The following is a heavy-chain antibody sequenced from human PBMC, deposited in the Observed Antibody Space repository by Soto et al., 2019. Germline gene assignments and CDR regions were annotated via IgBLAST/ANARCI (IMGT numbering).Heavy chain of an antibody. V-gene: IGHV4-30-2*01. D-gene: IGHD5-12*01. CDR2: NYHSGST. J-gene: IGHJ4*02. CDR3: AAGGGLPRYY. Sequence: QLQLQESGSGLVKPSQTLSLTCAVFGGSISCGGDSWSWIRQAPGKGLEWIGYNYHSGSTYYNPSLKSRVTISVDRPKNQFSLKLSSVTAADTAVYYCAAGGGLPRYYWGQGTLVTVSS. CDR1: GGSISCGGDS.